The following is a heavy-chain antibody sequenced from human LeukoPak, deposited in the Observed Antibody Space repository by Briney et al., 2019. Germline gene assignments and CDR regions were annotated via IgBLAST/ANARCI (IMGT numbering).Heavy chain of an antibody. CDR2: IYTSGST. V-gene: IGHV4-61*02. CDR3: ARASSSWITGAIKWFDP. J-gene: IGHJ5*02. D-gene: IGHD6-13*01. Sequence: SETLSLTCTVSGGSISSGSYYWSWIRQPAGKGLERIGRIYTSGSTNYNPSLKSRVTISVDTSKNQFSLKLSSVTAADTAVYYCARASSSWITGAIKWFDPWGQRTLVTVSS. CDR1: GGSISSGSYY.